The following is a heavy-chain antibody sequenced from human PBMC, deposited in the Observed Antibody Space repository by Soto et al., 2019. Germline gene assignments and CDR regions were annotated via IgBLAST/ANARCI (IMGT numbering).Heavy chain of an antibody. J-gene: IGHJ6*02. V-gene: IGHV3-13*01. CDR2: IGTAGDT. D-gene: IGHD3-16*01. CDR3: ARVLIRPGYCYGMDV. Sequence: GGSLRLSCAASGFTFSSYDMHWVRQATGKGLEWVSAIGTAGDTYYPGSVKGRFTISRENAKNSLYLQMNSLRAEDTAVYYCARVLIRPGYCYGMDVWGQGTTVTVSS. CDR1: GFTFSSYD.